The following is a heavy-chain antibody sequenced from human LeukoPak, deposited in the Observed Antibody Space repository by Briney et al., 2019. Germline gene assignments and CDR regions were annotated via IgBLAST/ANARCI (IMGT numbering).Heavy chain of an antibody. CDR2: ISYDGSSK. CDR1: GFTFSTYG. D-gene: IGHD3-22*01. V-gene: IGHV3-30*18. CDR3: AKVHYYDSRGYFDY. J-gene: IGHJ4*02. Sequence: PGGSLRLSCAASGFTFSTYGMHWVRQAPGKGLEWVAVISYDGSSKYYADSMKGRFTISRDNSKSTLYLQMNSLRAEDTAVYYCAKVHYYDSRGYFDYWGQGTLVTVSS.